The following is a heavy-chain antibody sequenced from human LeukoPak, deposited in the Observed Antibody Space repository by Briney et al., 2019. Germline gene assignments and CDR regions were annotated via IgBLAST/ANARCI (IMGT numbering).Heavy chain of an antibody. V-gene: IGHV4-59*01. CDR3: AGSGSYLNYFNY. Sequence: SETLSLTCTVPGDSISIYYWSWIRQPPGKGLEWIGFIYNSGSTNYNPSLKSRVTISVDTSKSQFSLKLSSVTPADSAVYYCAGSGSYLNYFNYWGQGTLVTVSS. D-gene: IGHD1-26*01. CDR2: IYNSGST. CDR1: GDSISIYY. J-gene: IGHJ4*02.